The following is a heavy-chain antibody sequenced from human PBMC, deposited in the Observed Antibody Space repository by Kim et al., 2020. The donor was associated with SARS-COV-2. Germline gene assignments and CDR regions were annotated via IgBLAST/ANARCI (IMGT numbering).Heavy chain of an antibody. CDR2: ISSSSSYI. V-gene: IGHV3-21*01. CDR3: ARDLEPSYYGMDV. D-gene: IGHD3-3*01. CDR1: GVTFSSYS. Sequence: GGSLRLSCAASGVTFSSYSMNWVRQAPGKGLEWVSSISSSSSYIYYADSVKGRFTISRDNAKNSLYLQMNSLRAEDTAVYYCARDLEPSYYGMDVWGQGTTVTVSS. J-gene: IGHJ6*02.